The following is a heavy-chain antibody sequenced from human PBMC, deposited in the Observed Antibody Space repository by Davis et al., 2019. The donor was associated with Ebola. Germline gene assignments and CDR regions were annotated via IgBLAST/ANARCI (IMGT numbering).Heavy chain of an antibody. D-gene: IGHD1-26*01. Sequence: AASVKVSCKASGFTFSSSAIQWVRQARGQRPEWIGWIVVGSSNTKYAPNFQGRVSFSRDMSTNTAYMELSSLRSGDTATYYCAASTDEGWTLPYSMDVWGQGTTVIVSS. J-gene: IGHJ6*02. V-gene: IGHV1-58*02. CDR2: IVVGSSNT. CDR1: GFTFSSSA. CDR3: AASTDEGWTLPYSMDV.